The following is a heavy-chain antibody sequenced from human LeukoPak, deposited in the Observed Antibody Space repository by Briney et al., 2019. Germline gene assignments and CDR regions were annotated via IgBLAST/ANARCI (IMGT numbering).Heavy chain of an antibody. J-gene: IGHJ3*02. CDR2: IDARSGIT. CDR1: GFTFTIFG. D-gene: IGHD3-3*01. Sequence: GGSLRLSCAAAGFTFTIFGLNWVRQAPGKGPEWVSYIDARSGITHYADSVQGRFTISRDNAIESVFLQMNSLRVDDTAVYYCARTYDFGRGPPGDAFDNWGPGTWVTVSS. CDR3: ARTYDFGRGPPGDAFDN. V-gene: IGHV3-48*01.